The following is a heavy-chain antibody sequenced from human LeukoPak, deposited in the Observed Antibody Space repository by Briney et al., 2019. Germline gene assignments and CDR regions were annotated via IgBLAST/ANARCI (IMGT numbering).Heavy chain of an antibody. CDR2: ISGYNGKA. CDR3: ARGSSTSIISAFDI. CDR1: GYTFTSYG. D-gene: IGHD2-2*01. J-gene: IGHJ3*02. Sequence: ASVKVSCKASGYTFTSYGISWVRQAPGQGLEWMGWISGYNGKANYAQKLQGRVTMTTDTSTSTAYMEFRSLRSDDTALYYCARGSSTSIISAFDIWGQGTMVTVSS. V-gene: IGHV1-18*01.